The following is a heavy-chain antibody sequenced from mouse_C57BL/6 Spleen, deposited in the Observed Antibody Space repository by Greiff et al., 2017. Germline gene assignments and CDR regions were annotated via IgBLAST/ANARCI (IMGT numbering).Heavy chain of an antibody. J-gene: IGHJ2*01. CDR1: GYTFTSYW. D-gene: IGHD1-1*01. CDR3: ARGGYYGSSNFDY. CDR2: IHPNSGST. Sequence: QVQLQQPGAELVKPGASVKLSCKASGYTFTSYWMHWVKQRPGQGLEWIGMIHPNSGSTNYNEKFKSKATLTVDKSSSTAYMQLSSLTSEDYAVYYCARGGYYGSSNFDYWGQGTTLTVSS. V-gene: IGHV1-64*01.